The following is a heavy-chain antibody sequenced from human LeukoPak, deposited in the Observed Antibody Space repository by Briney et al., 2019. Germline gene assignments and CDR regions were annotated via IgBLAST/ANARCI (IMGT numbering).Heavy chain of an antibody. J-gene: IGHJ6*02. CDR2: IIPILGIA. Sequence: SVKVSCKASGGTFSSYAVSWVRQAPGQGLEWMGRIIPILGIANYAQKFQSRVTITADKSTSTAYMELSSLRSEDTAVYYCARDRNYYYGMDVWGQGTTVTVSS. CDR3: ARDRNYYYGMDV. CDR1: GGTFSSYA. V-gene: IGHV1-69*04.